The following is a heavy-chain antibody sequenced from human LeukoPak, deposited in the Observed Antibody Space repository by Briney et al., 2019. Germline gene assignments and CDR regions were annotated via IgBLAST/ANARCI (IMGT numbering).Heavy chain of an antibody. CDR2: IYYSGST. CDR3: ARLFPPYSSSWYHVPEYFQH. Sequence: PSETLSLTCTVSGGSISSSSYYWGWIRQPPGKGLEWIGSIYYSGSTYYNPSLKSRVTISVDTSKNQFSLKLSSVTAADTAVYYCARLFPPYSSSWYHVPEYFQHWGQGTLVTVSS. D-gene: IGHD6-13*01. J-gene: IGHJ1*01. CDR1: GGSISSSSYY. V-gene: IGHV4-39*01.